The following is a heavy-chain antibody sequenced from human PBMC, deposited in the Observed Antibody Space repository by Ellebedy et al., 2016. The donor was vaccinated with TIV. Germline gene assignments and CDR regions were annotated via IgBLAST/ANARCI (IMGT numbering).Heavy chain of an antibody. CDR3: ARVLYGYSHARPQDV. Sequence: AASVKVSCKASGCTFSTYAITWVRQAPGQGLEWLGGILPISDTAIYVQKFQGRVTITADDSTATAYMELNSLRSEDTAVYFCARVLYGYSHARPQDVWGQGTTVTVSS. J-gene: IGHJ6*02. D-gene: IGHD5-24*01. V-gene: IGHV1-69*13. CDR1: GCTFSTYA. CDR2: ILPISDTA.